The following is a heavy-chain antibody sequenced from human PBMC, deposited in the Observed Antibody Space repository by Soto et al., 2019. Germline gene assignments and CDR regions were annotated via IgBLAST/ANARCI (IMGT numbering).Heavy chain of an antibody. J-gene: IGHJ5*02. CDR1: GFTFTGSD. CDR3: AAEGSSWFNNWFDP. CDR2: IAVGSGNT. Sequence: QMQLVQSGPEVKKPGTSVKVSCKASGFTFTGSDVQWVRQARGQRLEWIGWIAVGSGNTNYAQKFKERATIPREMSTRRAYMELSSLRSEDTAVYYCAAEGSSWFNNWFDPWGQGTLVTVSS. D-gene: IGHD6-13*01. V-gene: IGHV1-58*01.